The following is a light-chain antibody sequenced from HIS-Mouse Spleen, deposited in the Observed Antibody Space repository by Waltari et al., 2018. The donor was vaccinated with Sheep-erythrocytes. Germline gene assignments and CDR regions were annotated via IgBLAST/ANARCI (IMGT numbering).Light chain of an antibody. Sequence: SYELTQPPSVSVSPGQTARITGSGDALPKKYGYWDQQKSCQAPVLVIYEDSKRPSGIPERFSGSSSGTMATLTISGAQVEDEADYYCYSTDSSGNGVFGGGTKLTVL. CDR3: YSTDSSGNGV. CDR2: EDS. V-gene: IGLV3-10*01. CDR1: ALPKKY. J-gene: IGLJ2*01.